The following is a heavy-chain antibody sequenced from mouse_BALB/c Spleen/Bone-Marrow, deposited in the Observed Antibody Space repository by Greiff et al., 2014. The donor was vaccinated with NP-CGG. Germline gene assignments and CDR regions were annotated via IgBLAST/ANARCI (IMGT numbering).Heavy chain of an antibody. Sequence: VQLQQSGPELVKPGASMKMSCKASGYTFTDYIISWVKQRVGQGLEWIGEIYPGTGSTYYNEKFKGKATLTADKSSNIAYMQLSSLTSEDSAVYFCARRKNVWFAYWGQGTLVTVSA. V-gene: IGHV1-77*01. CDR3: ARRKNVWFAY. CDR1: GYTFTDYI. CDR2: IYPGTGST. J-gene: IGHJ3*01.